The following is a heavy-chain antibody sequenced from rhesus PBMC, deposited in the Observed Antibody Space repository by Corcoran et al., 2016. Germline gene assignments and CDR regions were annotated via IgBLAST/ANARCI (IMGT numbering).Heavy chain of an antibody. Sequence: QVQLQESGPGLVKPSETLSLTCAVSGYSISSGYGWSWIRQPPGKGLAWFGYLGGRSCSTNHNPTRKSRGTISKDTSKNQFSLKLSSVTAADTAVYYCARGRKYCTGSGCPEYYFDYWGQGVLVTVSS. CDR1: GYSISSGYG. V-gene: IGHV4-127*01. CDR3: ARGRKYCTGSGCPEYYFDY. J-gene: IGHJ4*01. D-gene: IGHD2-21*01. CDR2: LGGRSCST.